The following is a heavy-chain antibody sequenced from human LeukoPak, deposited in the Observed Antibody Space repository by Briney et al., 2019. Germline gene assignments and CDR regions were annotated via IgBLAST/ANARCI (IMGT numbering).Heavy chain of an antibody. CDR1: GYTFTNYG. CDR2: INPNSGGT. CDR3: ARERRDGYNSGYDY. D-gene: IGHD5-24*01. Sequence: ASVKVSCKASGYTFTNYGISWVRQAPGQGLEWMGRINPNSGGTNYAQKFQGRVTMTRDTSISTAYMELSRLRSEDTAVYYCARERRDGYNSGYDYWGQGTLVTVSS. V-gene: IGHV1-2*06. J-gene: IGHJ4*02.